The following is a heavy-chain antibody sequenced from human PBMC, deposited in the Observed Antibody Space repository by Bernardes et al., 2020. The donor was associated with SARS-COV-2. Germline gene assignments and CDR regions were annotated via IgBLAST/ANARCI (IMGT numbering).Heavy chain of an antibody. CDR2: ISTYNGDT. D-gene: IGHD1-1*01. J-gene: IGHJ4*02. CDR1: GYTFTMYT. Sequence: VKVSCKTSGYTFTMYTITWVRQAPGQGLEWMGWISTYNGDTKIAQKFQDRVSMTTDTSTSTAYMELRSLRADDTAVYYCAKDRGSVRTGFDYWGQGTLVTVSS. CDR3: AKDRGSVRTGFDY. V-gene: IGHV1-18*04.